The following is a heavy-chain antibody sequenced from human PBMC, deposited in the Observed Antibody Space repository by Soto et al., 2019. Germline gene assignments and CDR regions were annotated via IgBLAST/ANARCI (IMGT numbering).Heavy chain of an antibody. CDR1: GYTFTSYG. V-gene: IGHV1-18*01. D-gene: IGHD6-13*01. J-gene: IGHJ4*02. CDR2: ISAYNGNT. Sequence: QVQLVQSGAEVNKPGASVKVSCKASGYTFTSYGITWVRQAPGQGLEWMGWISAYNGNTNYVQKLQGRVTMTTYTSTSTAYMELRSLRSDDTAVYYCARTDSRPQDFDYWGQGTLVTVSS. CDR3: ARTDSRPQDFDY.